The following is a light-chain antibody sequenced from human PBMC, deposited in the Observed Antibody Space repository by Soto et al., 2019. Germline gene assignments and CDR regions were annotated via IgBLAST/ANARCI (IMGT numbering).Light chain of an antibody. J-gene: IGKJ5*01. CDR2: DAS. V-gene: IGKV1-5*01. Sequence: DIQMTQSPSTLYASVGDRVTITCRASQTISSWLAWYRQKPGKAPDLLIYDASKLQSGVPASFSGSESGTEFTLTIASLQPDDFATYYCQQFNSYPITFGQGTRLEIK. CDR3: QQFNSYPIT. CDR1: QTISSW.